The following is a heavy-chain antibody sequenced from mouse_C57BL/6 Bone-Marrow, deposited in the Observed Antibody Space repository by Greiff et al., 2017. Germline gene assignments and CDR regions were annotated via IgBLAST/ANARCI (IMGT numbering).Heavy chain of an antibody. CDR1: GYTFTSSW. D-gene: IGHD2-3*01. J-gene: IGHJ3*01. CDR3: ARKDGYYWFAY. Sequence: QVQLKQPGAELVMPGASVKLSCKASGYTFTSSWMHWVKQRPGQGLEWIGEIDPSDSYTNYNQKFKGKSTLTVDKSSSTAYMQLSSLTSEDSAVYYCARKDGYYWFAYWGQGTLVTVSA. V-gene: IGHV1-69*01. CDR2: IDPSDSYT.